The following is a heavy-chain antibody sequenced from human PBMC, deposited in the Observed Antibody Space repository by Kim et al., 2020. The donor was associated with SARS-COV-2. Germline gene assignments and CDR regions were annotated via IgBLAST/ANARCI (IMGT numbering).Heavy chain of an antibody. CDR3: AKAPSSGSYYSLDY. D-gene: IGHD3-10*01. V-gene: IGHV3-33*06. J-gene: IGHJ4*02. Sequence: ADSVKGRFTISRDNSKNTLYLQMNSLRAEDTAVYYCAKAPSSGSYYSLDYWGQGTLVTVSS.